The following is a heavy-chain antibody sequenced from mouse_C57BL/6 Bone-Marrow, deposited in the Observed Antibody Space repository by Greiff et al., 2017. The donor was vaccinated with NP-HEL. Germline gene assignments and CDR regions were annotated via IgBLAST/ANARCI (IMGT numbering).Heavy chain of an antibody. CDR3: TTTVVAKYFDV. V-gene: IGHV14-4*01. D-gene: IGHD1-1*01. CDR1: GFNIKDDY. CDR2: IDPENGDT. J-gene: IGHJ1*03. Sequence: VQLQQSGAELVRPGASVKLSCTASGFNIKDDYMHWVKQRPEQGLEWIGWIDPENGDTEYASKFQGKATIPADTSSNTAYLQLSSLTSEDTAVYYCTTTVVAKYFDVWGTGTTVTVSS.